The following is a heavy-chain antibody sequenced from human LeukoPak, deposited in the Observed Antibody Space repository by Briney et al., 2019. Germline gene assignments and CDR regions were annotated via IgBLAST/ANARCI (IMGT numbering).Heavy chain of an antibody. V-gene: IGHV1-69*13. CDR2: IIPIFGTA. J-gene: IGHJ6*02. CDR3: ARVSTGRSYNYYYGMDV. Sequence: SVKVSCKASGGTFSSYAISWVRQAPGQGLEWMGGIIPIFGTANYAQKFQGRVTITADESTSTAYMELSSLRSEDTAVYYCARVSTGRSYNYYYGMDVWGQGTTVTVSS. CDR1: GGTFSSYA. D-gene: IGHD3-16*02.